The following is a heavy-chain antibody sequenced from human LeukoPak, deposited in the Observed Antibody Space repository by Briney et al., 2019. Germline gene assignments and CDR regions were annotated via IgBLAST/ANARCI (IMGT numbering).Heavy chain of an antibody. CDR1: GGTFSSYA. J-gene: IGHJ4*02. Sequence: ASVNVSCKASGGTFSSYAISWVRQAPGQGLEWMGGIIPIFGTANYARKFRGRVTITADESTSTAYMELSSLRSEDTAVYYCAREYSSSPGRFDYWGQGTLVTVSS. CDR2: IIPIFGTA. D-gene: IGHD6-13*01. V-gene: IGHV1-69*01. CDR3: AREYSSSPGRFDY.